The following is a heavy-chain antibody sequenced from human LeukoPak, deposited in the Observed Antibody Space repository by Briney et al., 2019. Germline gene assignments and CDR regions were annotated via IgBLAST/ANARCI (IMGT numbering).Heavy chain of an antibody. Sequence: GASVKVSCKASGYAFTRYDINWVRQATGQGLEWMGWMNPNSGNTGCAQKFQGRVTMTRNTSISTAYMELSSLRSEDTAVYYCARGGYFDWLAHYYYYGMDVWGQGTTVTVSS. V-gene: IGHV1-8*01. J-gene: IGHJ6*02. CDR2: MNPNSGNT. D-gene: IGHD3-9*01. CDR1: GYAFTRYD. CDR3: ARGGYFDWLAHYYYYGMDV.